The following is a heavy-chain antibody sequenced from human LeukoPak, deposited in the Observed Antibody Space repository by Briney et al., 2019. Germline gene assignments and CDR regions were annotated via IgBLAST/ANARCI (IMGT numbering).Heavy chain of an antibody. CDR2: ISGDSTDI. Sequence: GGSLRLSCATSGFTFKIYAMNWVRQSPGKGLEWVSSISGDSTDIYYADSLMGRSTISRDNAKNSLYLQINSLRAEDTAIYYCARRSYSDSSGYDYWGRGTLVTVSS. J-gene: IGHJ4*02. D-gene: IGHD3-22*01. CDR3: ARRSYSDSSGYDY. V-gene: IGHV3-21*01. CDR1: GFTFKIYA.